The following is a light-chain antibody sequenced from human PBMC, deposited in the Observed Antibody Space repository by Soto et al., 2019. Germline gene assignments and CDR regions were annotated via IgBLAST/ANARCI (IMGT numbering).Light chain of an antibody. CDR1: QSVSSSY. Sequence: EIVLTQSPGTLSLSPGERATLSCRASQSVSSSYLAWYQQKPGQAPRLLIYGASSRATGIPDRFSGSGSGTDFTLIISRLEPEDFAVYYCQQYGSSPPEYTFGQGTKLEIK. CDR2: GAS. V-gene: IGKV3-20*01. CDR3: QQYGSSPPEYT. J-gene: IGKJ2*01.